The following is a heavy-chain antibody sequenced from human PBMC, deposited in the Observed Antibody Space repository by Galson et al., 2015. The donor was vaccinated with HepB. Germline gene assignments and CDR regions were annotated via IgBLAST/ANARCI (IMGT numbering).Heavy chain of an antibody. V-gene: IGHV3-23*01. Sequence: SLRLSCAASGFTFSYYAMAWVRQAPGKGLEWISAITTSGDNTYSADSMKGRFFISRDNSQNTLFLQMNSLRADDTAIYFCAKVFPEKTDGWYRQALYYFDSWGQGTRVTVSS. J-gene: IGHJ4*02. D-gene: IGHD6-19*01. CDR1: GFTFSYYA. CDR3: AKVFPEKTDGWYRQALYYFDS. CDR2: ITTSGDNT.